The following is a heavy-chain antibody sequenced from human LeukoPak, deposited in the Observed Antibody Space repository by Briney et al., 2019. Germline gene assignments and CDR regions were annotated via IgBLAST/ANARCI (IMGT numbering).Heavy chain of an antibody. J-gene: IGHJ4*02. V-gene: IGHV3-21*01. Sequence: PGGSLRLSCEASGFTFNNYSMNWVRQAPGKGLEWVSSISSSSSYIYYADSVKGRFTISRDNAKNSLYLQMNRLRAEDTAVYYCARIVVVGIGYWGQGTLVTVSS. CDR2: ISSSSSYI. CDR1: GFTFNNYS. CDR3: ARIVVVGIGY. D-gene: IGHD3-22*01.